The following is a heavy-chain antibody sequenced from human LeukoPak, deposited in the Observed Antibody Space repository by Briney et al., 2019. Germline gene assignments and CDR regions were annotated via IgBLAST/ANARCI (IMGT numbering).Heavy chain of an antibody. D-gene: IGHD6-19*01. CDR2: IYYSGST. V-gene: IGHV4-59*01. Sequence: SETLSLTCTVSGGSISSYYWSWIRQPPEKGLEWIGYIYYSGSTNYNPSLKSRVTISVDTSKNQFSLKLSSVTAADTAEYYCARDSAVAGMDYWGQGTLVTVSS. CDR3: ARDSAVAGMDY. CDR1: GGSISSYY. J-gene: IGHJ4*02.